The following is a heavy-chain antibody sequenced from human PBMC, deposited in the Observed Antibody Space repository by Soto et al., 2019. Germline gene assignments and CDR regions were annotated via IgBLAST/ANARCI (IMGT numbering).Heavy chain of an antibody. CDR1: GGTFSSHS. V-gene: IGHV1-69*01. CDR3: ATGSFTSTGGRIGYHYNAMDV. CDR2: IIPIFGPA. Sequence: QGQLVQSGAEVKKPGSSVKVSCKSSGGTFSSHSINWVRQAPGQGLEWKGGIIPIFGPANFAKKFQGRVTITEDESTTTAYMELSTLTSEDTAVYYCATGSFTSTGGRIGYHYNAMDVWGQGTTVTVSS. D-gene: IGHD1-1*01. J-gene: IGHJ6*02.